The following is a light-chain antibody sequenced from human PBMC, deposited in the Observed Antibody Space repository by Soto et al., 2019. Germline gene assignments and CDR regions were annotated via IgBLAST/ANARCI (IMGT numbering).Light chain of an antibody. Sequence: IQMTQSPSSVSASVGDRVTMTCRASQGVGGWLAWYQQKPGKVPKLLIYATSSLHSGVPSRFSGSGSGTDFTLSISSLQPEDFATYYCQQSFSTLTFGPGTKVATK. CDR3: QQSFSTLT. CDR1: QGVGGW. CDR2: ATS. J-gene: IGKJ3*01. V-gene: IGKV1-12*01.